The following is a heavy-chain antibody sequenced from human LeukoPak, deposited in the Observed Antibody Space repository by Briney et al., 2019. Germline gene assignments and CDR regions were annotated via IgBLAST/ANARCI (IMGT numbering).Heavy chain of an antibody. Sequence: ASVKVSCKASGYTFTSYDINWVRQATGQGLEWMGWMNPNSGNTGYAQKFQGRVTMTRNTSISTAYTELSSLRSEDTAVYYCASLRYYDFWSGYYIDYYYYGMDAWGQGTTVTVSS. CDR2: MNPNSGNT. CDR1: GYTFTSYD. V-gene: IGHV1-8*01. J-gene: IGHJ6*02. CDR3: ASLRYYDFWSGYYIDYYYYGMDA. D-gene: IGHD3-3*01.